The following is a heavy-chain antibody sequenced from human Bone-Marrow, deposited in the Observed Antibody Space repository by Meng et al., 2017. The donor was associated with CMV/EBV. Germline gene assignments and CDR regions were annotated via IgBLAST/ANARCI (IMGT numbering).Heavy chain of an antibody. CDR2: IIPILGIA. V-gene: IGHV1-69*10. J-gene: IGHJ6*02. CDR1: GYSFSDYF. CDR3: ARGGATGYYYGMDV. D-gene: IGHD1-26*01. Sequence: SVKVSCKASGYSFSDYFIHWARQAPGQGLEWMGWIIPILGIANYAQKFQGRVTITADKSTSTAYMELSSLRSEDTAVYYCARGGATGYYYGMDVWGQGTTVTVSS.